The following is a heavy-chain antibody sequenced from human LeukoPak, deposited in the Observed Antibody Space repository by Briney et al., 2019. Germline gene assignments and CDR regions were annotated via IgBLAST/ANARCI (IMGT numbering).Heavy chain of an antibody. J-gene: IGHJ5*02. V-gene: IGHV3-7*01. D-gene: IGHD1-7*01. Sequence: GGSLRLSCAASGFPFTTYWMNWVRQPLGKGLEWVANIKQDGSERYYVDSVKGRFTISRDNAKDSLYLQMNSLRAEDTAVYYRARDRVAGTVSGWFDPWGQGTLVTVSS. CDR1: GFPFTTYW. CDR3: ARDRVAGTVSGWFDP. CDR2: IKQDGSER.